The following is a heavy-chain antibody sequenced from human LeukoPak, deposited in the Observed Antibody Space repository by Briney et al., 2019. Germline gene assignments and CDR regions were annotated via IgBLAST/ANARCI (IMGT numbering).Heavy chain of an antibody. CDR3: AREERTTGTTGGVDGFDI. Sequence: SETLSLTCTVSGGSISSYYWSWIRQPPGKGLEWIGYIYYSGSTNYNPSLKSRVTISVDTSKNQFSLKLSSVTAADTAVYYCAREERTTGTTGGVDGFDIWGQGTMVTVSS. D-gene: IGHD1-1*01. CDR1: GGSISSYY. V-gene: IGHV4-59*01. J-gene: IGHJ3*02. CDR2: IYYSGST.